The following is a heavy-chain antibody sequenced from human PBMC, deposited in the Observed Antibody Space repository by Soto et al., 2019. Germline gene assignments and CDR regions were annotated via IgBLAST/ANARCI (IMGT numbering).Heavy chain of an antibody. D-gene: IGHD1-1*01. V-gene: IGHV3-23*01. CDR1: GFTFSSYA. J-gene: IGHJ6*02. Sequence: GGSLRFSCAASGFTFSSYAMSWVRQAPGKGLEWVSAISGSGGSTYYADSVKGRFTISRDNSKNTLYLQMNSLRAEDTAVYYCAKEVGNDGDGDYYYGMDVWGQGTTVTVSS. CDR3: AKEVGNDGDGDYYYGMDV. CDR2: ISGSGGST.